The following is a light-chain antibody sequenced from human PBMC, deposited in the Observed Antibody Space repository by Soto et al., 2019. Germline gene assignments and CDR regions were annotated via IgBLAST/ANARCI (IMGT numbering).Light chain of an antibody. CDR3: LQLNSYPWT. V-gene: IGKV1-9*01. J-gene: IGKJ1*01. CDR1: QGISSY. CDR2: AAS. Sequence: DIQLTQSPSFLSASVGDRVTITCRASQGISSYLAWYQQKPGKAPKILIYAASTLQSGVPSRFSGGGSGTEFTRTISNLQPEDFAAYYCLQLNSYPWTIGQGTKVEIK.